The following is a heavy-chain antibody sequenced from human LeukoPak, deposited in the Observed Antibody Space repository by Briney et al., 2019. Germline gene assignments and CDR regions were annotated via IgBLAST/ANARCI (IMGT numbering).Heavy chain of an antibody. V-gene: IGHV3-9*01. CDR3: AKDKKVGATESSLFDY. Sequence: GGSLRLSCAASGFTFDDYAMHWARQAPGKGLEWVSGISWNSGSIGYADSVKGRFTISRDNAKNSLYLQMNSLRAEDTALYYCAKDKKVGATESSLFDYWGQGTLVTVSS. CDR1: GFTFDDYA. J-gene: IGHJ4*02. D-gene: IGHD1-26*01. CDR2: ISWNSGSI.